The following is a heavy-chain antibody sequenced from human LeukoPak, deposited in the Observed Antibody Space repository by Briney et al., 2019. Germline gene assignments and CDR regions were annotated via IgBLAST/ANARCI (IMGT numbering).Heavy chain of an antibody. CDR3: AGREGASIFGGNDY. Sequence: SETLSLTCAVSGYSISSGYYWGWIRQPPGKGLEWIGSIYHSGSTYYNPSLKSRVTISVDTSKNQFSLKLSSVTAADTAVYYCAGREGASIFGGNDYWGQGTLVTVSS. CDR1: GYSISSGYY. J-gene: IGHJ4*02. V-gene: IGHV4-38-2*01. D-gene: IGHD3-3*01. CDR2: IYHSGST.